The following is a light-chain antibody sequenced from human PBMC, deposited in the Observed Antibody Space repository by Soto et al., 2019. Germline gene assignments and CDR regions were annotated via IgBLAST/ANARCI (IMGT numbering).Light chain of an antibody. J-gene: IGKJ5*01. CDR3: QQRRNWPPIT. V-gene: IGKV3-11*01. CDR1: QNIGIY. Sequence: EIVLTQSPATLSLSPGERATLSCRASQNIGIYLAWHQQKPGQAPRLLIYDASNRASGIPARFSGSGSGTDFTLTIRSLEPEDSAVYYCQQRRNWPPITFGQGTRLEI. CDR2: DAS.